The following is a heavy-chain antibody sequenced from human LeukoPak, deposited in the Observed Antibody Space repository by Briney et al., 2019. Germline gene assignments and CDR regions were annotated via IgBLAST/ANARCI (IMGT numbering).Heavy chain of an antibody. CDR3: VSWNYSYYYMDV. CDR2: IYYSGST. J-gene: IGHJ6*03. D-gene: IGHD2-15*01. CDR1: GGSISSGGYY. Sequence: PSQTLSLTCTVSGGSISSGGYYWSWIRQHPGKGLEWIGYIYYSGSTYYNPSLKSRVTISVDTSKNQFSLRMSSVTAADTAVYYYVSWNYSYYYMDVWGKGTTVTVSS. V-gene: IGHV4-31*03.